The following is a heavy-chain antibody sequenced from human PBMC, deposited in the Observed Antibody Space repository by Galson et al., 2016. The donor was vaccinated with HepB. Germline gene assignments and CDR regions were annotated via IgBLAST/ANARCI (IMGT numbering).Heavy chain of an antibody. J-gene: IGHJ5*02. Sequence: SLRLSCAASGFTLAGNGMTWARQAPGKGLEWVSVIGGSDGNTYYADSVKGRFTISRDNAKNTASLQMNSLRADDMATYFCARALSTVVRATNTWVDTWGKTTLVIVSS. CDR3: ARALSTVVRATNTWVDT. CDR1: GFTLAGNG. D-gene: IGHD1-26*01. CDR2: IGGSDGNT. V-gene: IGHV3-23*01.